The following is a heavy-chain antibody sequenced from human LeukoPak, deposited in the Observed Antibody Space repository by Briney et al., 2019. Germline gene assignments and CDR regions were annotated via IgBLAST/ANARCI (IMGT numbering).Heavy chain of an antibody. CDR3: ARVVRIAAAGTYYYMDV. Sequence: ASVKLSCKASGYTFTGYYMHWVRQAPGQGLEWMGWINPNSGCTNYAQKVQGRVTMTRDTAISTAYMELSRLRSDDTAVYYCARVVRIAAAGTYYYMDVWGKGTTVTVSS. CDR1: GYTFTGYY. V-gene: IGHV1-2*02. CDR2: INPNSGCT. J-gene: IGHJ6*03. D-gene: IGHD6-13*01.